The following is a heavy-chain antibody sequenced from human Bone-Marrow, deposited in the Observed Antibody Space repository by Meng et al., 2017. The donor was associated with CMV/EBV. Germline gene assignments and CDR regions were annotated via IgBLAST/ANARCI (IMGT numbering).Heavy chain of an antibody. CDR1: GYTFTSYD. J-gene: IGHJ6*02. V-gene: IGHV1-8*01. Sequence: ASVKVSCKASGYTFTSYDINWVRQATGQGLEWMGRMNPNSGNTGYAQKFQGRVTMTRNTSISTAYMELSSLRSDDTAVYYCARDAQLGGWGDHYYYYGMDVWGQGTTVTVSS. CDR3: ARDAQLGGWGDHYYYYGMDV. CDR2: MNPNSGNT. D-gene: IGHD2-2*01.